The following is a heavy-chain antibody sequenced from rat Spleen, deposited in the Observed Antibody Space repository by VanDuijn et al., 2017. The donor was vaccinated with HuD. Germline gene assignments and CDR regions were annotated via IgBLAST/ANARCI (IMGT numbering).Heavy chain of an antibody. Sequence: EVQLVESDGGLVQPGRSLKLSCAASGFTFSNYGMAWVRQAPTKGLEWVATISYDGSSTYYRDSVKGRFTISRDNAQNTLYLQMNSLRSEDTAAYYCARRGYNNYFFDYWGQGVMVTVSA. CDR3: ARRGYNNYFFDY. CDR2: ISYDGSST. CDR1: GFTFSNYG. V-gene: IGHV5-29*01. J-gene: IGHJ2*01. D-gene: IGHD1-10*01.